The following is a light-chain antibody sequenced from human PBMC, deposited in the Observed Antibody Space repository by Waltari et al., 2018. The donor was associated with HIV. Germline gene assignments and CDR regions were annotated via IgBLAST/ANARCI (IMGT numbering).Light chain of an antibody. J-gene: IGLJ3*02. CDR3: SSLTLTHSVL. V-gene: IGLV2-14*03. Sequence: PASVAGSPGQSITISCTGSISDIGLYDFVSWYQQYPGKAPRLLIFGVSSRPSGISDRFSGFKSHNTATLTISDLQPEDEADYYCSSLTLTHSVLFGGGTRLTVL. CDR2: GVS. CDR1: ISDIGLYDF.